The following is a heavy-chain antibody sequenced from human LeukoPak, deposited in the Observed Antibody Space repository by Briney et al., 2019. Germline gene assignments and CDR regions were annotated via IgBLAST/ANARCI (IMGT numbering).Heavy chain of an antibody. Sequence: GGSLRLSCEASGFTFSTNWMHWVRQVPGKGLLWVSRLNGHGTSASYAESVTGRFTISRDNAKNTLYLQLNSLTVDDTAVYYCARGVPGYYGLDYWGQGTLVTVS. D-gene: IGHD3-22*01. CDR3: ARGVPGYYGLDY. CDR2: LNGHGTSA. V-gene: IGHV3-74*01. J-gene: IGHJ4*02. CDR1: GFTFSTNW.